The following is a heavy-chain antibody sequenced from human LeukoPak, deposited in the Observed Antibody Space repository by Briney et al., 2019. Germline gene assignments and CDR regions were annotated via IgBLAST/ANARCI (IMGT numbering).Heavy chain of an antibody. Sequence: GGSLKISCKGSGYSFTSYWIGWVRQMPGKGLEWMGIIYPGDSDTRYSPSFQGQVTISADKSISTAYLQWSSLKASDTAMYYCARQRIAVAGTGGLGWFDPWGQGTLVTVSS. V-gene: IGHV5-51*01. D-gene: IGHD6-19*01. CDR3: ARQRIAVAGTGGLGWFDP. CDR2: IYPGDSDT. CDR1: GYSFTSYW. J-gene: IGHJ5*02.